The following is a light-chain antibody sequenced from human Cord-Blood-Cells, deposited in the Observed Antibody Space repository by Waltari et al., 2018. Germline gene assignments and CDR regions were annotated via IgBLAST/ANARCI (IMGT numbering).Light chain of an antibody. J-gene: IGKJ4*01. V-gene: IGKV3-11*01. CDR2: DAS. CDR3: QQRSNWPLT. Sequence: EIVLTQSQATLSLSPGERATLSCRASQSVSSYLAWYQQKPGQAPRLLIHDASNRATGIPARFSGSGSGTDFTLTISSLEPEDFAVYYCQQRSNWPLTFGGGTKVEIK. CDR1: QSVSSY.